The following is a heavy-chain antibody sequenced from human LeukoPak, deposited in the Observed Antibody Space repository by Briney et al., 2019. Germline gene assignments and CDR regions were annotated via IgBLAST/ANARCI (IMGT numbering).Heavy chain of an antibody. CDR2: ISGSGGST. CDR1: GFIFNSHA. CDR3: ARGRYYYDSPNYYFDY. D-gene: IGHD3-22*01. J-gene: IGHJ4*02. Sequence: PGGSLRLSCAASGFIFNSHAMSWVRQAPGKGLEWVSGISGSGGSTYHADSVKGRFTISRDNSKNTLYLQMNSLRAEDTAVYYCARGRYYYDSPNYYFDYWGQGTLVTVSS. V-gene: IGHV3-23*01.